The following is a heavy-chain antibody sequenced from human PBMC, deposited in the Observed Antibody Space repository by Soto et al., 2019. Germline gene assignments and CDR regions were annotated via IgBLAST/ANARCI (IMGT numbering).Heavy chain of an antibody. CDR1: GGSFSGYY. CDR2: INHSGST. J-gene: IGHJ4*02. V-gene: IGHV4-34*01. D-gene: IGHD3-9*01. Sequence: SETLSLTCAVYGGSFSGYYWSWIRQPPGKGLEWIGEINHSGSTNYNPSLKSRVAISRDNSKNTLYLQMNTLRAEDTAVYYCAKTQNDILDYWGQGTLVTVSS. CDR3: AKTQNDILDY.